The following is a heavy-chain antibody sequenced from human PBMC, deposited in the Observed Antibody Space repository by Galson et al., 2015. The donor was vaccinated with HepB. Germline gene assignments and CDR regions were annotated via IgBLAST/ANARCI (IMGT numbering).Heavy chain of an antibody. CDR3: ARDWFAYCGGDCYGPVDY. D-gene: IGHD2-21*01. J-gene: IGHJ4*02. CDR1: GFTFSSYG. CDR2: IWYDGSNK. Sequence: SLRLSCAASGFTFSSYGMHWVRQAPGKGLEWVAVIWYDGSNKYYADSVKGRFTISRDNSKNTLYLQMNSLRAEDTAVYYCARDWFAYCGGDCYGPVDYWGQGTLVTVSS. V-gene: IGHV3-33*01.